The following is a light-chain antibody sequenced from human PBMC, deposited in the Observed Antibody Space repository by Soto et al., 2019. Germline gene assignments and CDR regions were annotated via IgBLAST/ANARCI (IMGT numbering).Light chain of an antibody. CDR2: SND. J-gene: IGLJ1*01. V-gene: IGLV1-47*02. Sequence: QSVLTQPPSVSGAPGQRVTISCTGNSSNLGAGNAVYWYQQVPGSAPRLVIHSNDQRPFGVPDRFSGSRSGTSASLAVSGLRSEDEADYYCVAWDDSLAGYVFGTGTKLTVL. CDR1: SSNLGAGNA. CDR3: VAWDDSLAGYV.